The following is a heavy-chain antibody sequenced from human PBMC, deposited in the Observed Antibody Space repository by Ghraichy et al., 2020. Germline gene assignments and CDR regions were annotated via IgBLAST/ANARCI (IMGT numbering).Heavy chain of an antibody. CDR3: ARLPSDFYGVDV. CDR1: GDSISNSYYY. Sequence: SETLSLTCSVSGDSISNSYYYYWGWIRQPPGKGLEWIGNIHYSGSTYNNPSLKRRVTMSVDTSKNLFSLRLSSVTAADTAVYYCARLPSDFYGVDVWGQGTTVTVSS. CDR2: IHYSGST. D-gene: IGHD2-21*02. V-gene: IGHV4-39*01. J-gene: IGHJ6*02.